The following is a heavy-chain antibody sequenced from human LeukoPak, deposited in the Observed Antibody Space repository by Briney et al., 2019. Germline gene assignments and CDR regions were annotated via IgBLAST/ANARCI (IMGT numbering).Heavy chain of an antibody. J-gene: IGHJ5*02. CDR3: ARSVVVPAAAYNWFDP. CDR2: IYYSGST. Sequence: SETLSLTCTVSGGSISSYYWSWIRQPPGKGLEWIGYIYYSGSTNYNPSLKSRVTISVETSKNQFSLKLSSVTAADTAVYYCARSVVVPAAAYNWFDPWGQGTLVTVSS. V-gene: IGHV4-59*01. D-gene: IGHD2-2*01. CDR1: GGSISSYY.